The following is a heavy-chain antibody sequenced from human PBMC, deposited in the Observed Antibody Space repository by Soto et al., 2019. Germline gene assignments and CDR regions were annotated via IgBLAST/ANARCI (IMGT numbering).Heavy chain of an antibody. V-gene: IGHV3-7*01. J-gene: IGHJ6*02. CDR1: GFTFSSYA. CDR2: IRQDGNEM. CDR3: ARDEYYYALDV. Sequence: GGSLRLSCAASGFTFSSYAMSWARQAPGKGLEWVAKIRQDGNEMYYVDAVRGRFTISRDNAKNSLYLQMNSLRVEDTALYYCARDEYYYALDVWGQGTTVTVSS.